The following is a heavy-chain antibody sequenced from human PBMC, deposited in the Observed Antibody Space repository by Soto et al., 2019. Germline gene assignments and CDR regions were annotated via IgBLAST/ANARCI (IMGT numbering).Heavy chain of an antibody. Sequence: GGSLRLSCAASGFTFSSYAMHWVRQAPGRGLEYVSAISSNGGSTYYANSVKGRFTISRDNSKNQFSVKLGSVTAADTAVYYCARSISHYDSSGYPDFWGQGTLVTVSS. V-gene: IGHV3-64*01. CDR3: ARSISHYDSSGYPDF. CDR1: GFTFSSYA. CDR2: ISSNGGST. J-gene: IGHJ4*02. D-gene: IGHD3-22*01.